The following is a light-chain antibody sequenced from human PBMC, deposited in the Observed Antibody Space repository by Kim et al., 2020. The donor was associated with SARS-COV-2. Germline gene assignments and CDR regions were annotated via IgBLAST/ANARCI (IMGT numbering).Light chain of an antibody. CDR2: RNN. CDR3: ATWDDSLNGYV. CDR1: PPNIGSNY. Sequence: GQRVTFFCSGSPPNIGSNYVSWYQHLPGTAPKLLIYRNNQRPSGVPDRFSGSKSGTSASLAVSGLRSADEADYYCATWDDSLNGYVFGTGTKVTVL. V-gene: IGLV1-47*01. J-gene: IGLJ1*01.